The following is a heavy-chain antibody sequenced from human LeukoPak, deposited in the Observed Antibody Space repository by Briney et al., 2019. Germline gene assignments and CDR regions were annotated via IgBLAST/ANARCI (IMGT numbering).Heavy chain of an antibody. Sequence: SETLSLTCAVYGGSFSGHYWGWIRQPPGKGLEWIGDINHRGSANYNPSLKSRVVLSVDTSKKQFSLRINSVTAADTAVYYCARGPDWGQGTLAIVSS. CDR2: INHRGSA. CDR1: GGSFSGHY. V-gene: IGHV4-34*01. J-gene: IGHJ4*02. CDR3: ARGPD.